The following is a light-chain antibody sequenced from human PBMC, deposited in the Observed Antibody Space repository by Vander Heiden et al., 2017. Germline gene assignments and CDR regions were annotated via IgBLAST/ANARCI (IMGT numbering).Light chain of an antibody. CDR2: GNS. CDR1: SSNIGAGYD. V-gene: IGLV1-40*01. Sequence: QSVLTQPPSVPGAPGQRVTISCTGSSSNIGAGYDVHWYQQLPETAPKLLIYGNSNRPSGVPDRFSGSKSGTSASLAITGLQAEDEADYYCQSYDSSLSGWVFGGGTKLTVL. J-gene: IGLJ3*02. CDR3: QSYDSSLSGWV.